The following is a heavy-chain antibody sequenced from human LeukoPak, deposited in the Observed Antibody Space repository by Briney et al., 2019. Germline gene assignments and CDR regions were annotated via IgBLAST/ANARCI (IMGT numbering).Heavy chain of an antibody. CDR2: ITGSSSNI. CDR3: ARAYYGSGRSLDY. Sequence: PGGSLRLSCAASGFIFSSYNMNWVRQAPGRGLEWVSFITGSSSNIYYTDSVKGRFTVSRDNAKNSLYLQMNSLRAEDTAVYYCARAYYGSGRSLDYWGQGTVVTVSS. D-gene: IGHD3-10*01. J-gene: IGHJ4*02. CDR1: GFIFSSYN. V-gene: IGHV3-21*01.